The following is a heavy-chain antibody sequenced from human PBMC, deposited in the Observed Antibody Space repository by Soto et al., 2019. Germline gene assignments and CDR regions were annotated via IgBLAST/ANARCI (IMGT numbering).Heavy chain of an antibody. CDR3: ARRLGSGRVRPDYYMDV. V-gene: IGHV4-39*01. CDR2: IYYSGST. D-gene: IGHD3-10*01. J-gene: IGHJ6*03. CDR1: GGSISSSSYY. Sequence: PSETLSLTCTVSGGSISSSSYYWGWIRQPPGKGLEWIGSIYYSGSTYYNPSLKSRVTISVDTSKNQFSLKLSSVTAADTAVYYCARRLGSGRVRPDYYMDVWGKGTTVTVSS.